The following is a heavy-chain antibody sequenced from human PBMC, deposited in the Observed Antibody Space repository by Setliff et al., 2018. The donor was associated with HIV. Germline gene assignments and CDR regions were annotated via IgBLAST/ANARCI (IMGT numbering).Heavy chain of an antibody. CDR2: IKEDGREK. CDR1: GFSFSNSW. D-gene: IGHD3-22*01. V-gene: IGHV3-7*01. CDR3: AKQGSGYDYYYMDV. Sequence: GESLKISCAASGFSFSNSWMTWVRQAPGKGLEWVATIKEDGREKYDAGSVKGRFTISRDNAKNSLYLQMNSLRAEDTAVYYCAKQGSGYDYYYMDVWGKGTTVTVSS. J-gene: IGHJ6*03.